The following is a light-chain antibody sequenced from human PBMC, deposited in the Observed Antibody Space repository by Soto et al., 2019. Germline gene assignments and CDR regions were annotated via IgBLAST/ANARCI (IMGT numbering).Light chain of an antibody. J-gene: IGKJ5*01. V-gene: IGKV3-20*01. CDR1: QSVSQNY. Sequence: EIVLTQSPGTLSLSLGERATLSCRASQSVSQNYLAWYQQKPGQAPRLLIYGASTRASGIPDRLSGSGSGTDFTLTLSRLEPEDFAVYYCQQYGSSATFGQGTRLEIK. CDR2: GAS. CDR3: QQYGSSAT.